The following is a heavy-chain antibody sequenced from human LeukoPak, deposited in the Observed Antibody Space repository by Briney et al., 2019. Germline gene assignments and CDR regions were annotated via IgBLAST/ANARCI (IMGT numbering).Heavy chain of an antibody. CDR1: GGSISSYY. D-gene: IGHD6-13*01. J-gene: IGHJ1*01. Sequence: PSETLSLTCTVSGGSISSYYWSWIQQPPGKGLEWIGYIYYSGSTNYNPSLKSRVTISVDTSKNQFSLKLSSVTAADTAVYYCARGGPRIAAAGATTAEYFQHWGQGTLVTVSS. CDR3: ARGGPRIAAAGATTAEYFQH. CDR2: IYYSGST. V-gene: IGHV4-59*01.